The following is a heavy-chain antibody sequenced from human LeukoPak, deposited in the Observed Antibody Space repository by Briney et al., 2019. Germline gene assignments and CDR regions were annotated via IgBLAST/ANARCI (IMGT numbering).Heavy chain of an antibody. CDR2: IYYSGST. CDR1: GGSISSYY. V-gene: IGHV4-59*01. Sequence: SETLSLTCTVSGGSISSYYWSWIRQPPGKGLEWIGYIYYSGSTNYNPSLKSRVTISVDTSKNQFSLKLSSVPAADTAAYYCARVRPGSILTGYDWFDPWGQGTLVTVSS. CDR3: ARVRPGSILTGYDWFDP. J-gene: IGHJ5*02. D-gene: IGHD3-9*01.